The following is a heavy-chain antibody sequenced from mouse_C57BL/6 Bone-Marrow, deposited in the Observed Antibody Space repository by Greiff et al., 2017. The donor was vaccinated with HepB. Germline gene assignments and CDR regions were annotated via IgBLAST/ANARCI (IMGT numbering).Heavy chain of an antibody. V-gene: IGHV5-6*01. CDR3: ARVEDY. CDR2: ISSGGSYT. J-gene: IGHJ2*01. CDR1: GFTFSSYG. Sequence: EVKLMESGGDLVKPGGSLKLSCAASGFTFSSYGMSWVRQTPDKRLEWVATISSGGSYTYYPDSVKGRFTISRDNAKNTLYLQMSSLKSEDTAMYYCARVEDYWGQGTTLTVSS.